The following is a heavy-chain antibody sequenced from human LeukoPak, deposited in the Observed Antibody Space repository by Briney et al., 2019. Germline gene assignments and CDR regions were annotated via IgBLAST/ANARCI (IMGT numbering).Heavy chain of an antibody. CDR1: GFTVSSNY. J-gene: IGHJ4*02. D-gene: IGHD5-18*01. Sequence: PGGSLRLSCAASGFTVSSNYMSWVRQAPGKGLEWVSVIYSGGSTYYADSVKGRFTISRDNSKNTLYLQMNSLRAKDTAVYYCARFTDTKGFDYWGQGTLVTVSS. V-gene: IGHV3-53*01. CDR3: ARFTDTKGFDY. CDR2: IYSGGST.